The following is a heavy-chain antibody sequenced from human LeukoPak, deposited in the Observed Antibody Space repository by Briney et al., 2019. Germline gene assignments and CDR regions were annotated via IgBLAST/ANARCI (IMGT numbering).Heavy chain of an antibody. J-gene: IGHJ6*02. CDR2: IYPGDSDT. Sequence: GESLKISCKGSGYGFTSYWIGWVRQMPGKGLEWMGIIYPGDSDTRYSPSFQGQVTISADKSISTAYLKWSSLKASDTAMYYCAIPPDFYGMDVWGQGTTVTVSS. CDR3: AIPPDFYGMDV. V-gene: IGHV5-51*01. CDR1: GYGFTSYW.